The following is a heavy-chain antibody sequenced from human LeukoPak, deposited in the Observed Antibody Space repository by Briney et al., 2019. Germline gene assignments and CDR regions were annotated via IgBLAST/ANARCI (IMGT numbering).Heavy chain of an antibody. D-gene: IGHD3-9*01. V-gene: IGHV3-21*01. J-gene: IGHJ6*02. CDR2: ISSSGSYK. CDR3: ATHTPYYDILTGYGAHGMDV. CDR1: GFTFSTYD. Sequence: GGSLRLSCAASGFTFSTYDINWVRQAPGKGLEWVSSISSSGSYKYYADSVKGRFTISRDNAKNSLYLQMNSLRAEDTAVYYCATHTPYYDILTGYGAHGMDVWGQGTTVTVSS.